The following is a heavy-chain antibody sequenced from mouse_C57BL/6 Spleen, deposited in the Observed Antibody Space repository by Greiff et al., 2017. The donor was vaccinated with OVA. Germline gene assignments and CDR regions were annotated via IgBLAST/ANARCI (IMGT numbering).Heavy chain of an antibody. D-gene: IGHD1-1*02. CDR1: GYTFTSYG. V-gene: IGHV1-81*01. CDR2: IYPRSGNT. J-gene: IGHJ4*01. CDR3: ARNYGPRGYAMDY. Sequence: QVQLQQSGAELARPGASVKLSCKASGYTFTSYGISWVKQRTGQGLEWIGEIYPRSGNTYYTEKFKGKATLTADKSSSTAYMELRSLTSEDSAVYCWARNYGPRGYAMDYWGQGTSVTVSS.